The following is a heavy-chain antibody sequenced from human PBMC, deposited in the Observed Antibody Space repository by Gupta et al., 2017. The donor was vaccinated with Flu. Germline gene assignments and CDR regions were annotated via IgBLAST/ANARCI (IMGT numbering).Heavy chain of an antibody. CDR1: GFTFSSYA. V-gene: IGHV3-23*01. Sequence: EVQLLESGGGLVQPGGSLRLSCAASGFTFSSYAMSWVRQAPGKGLEWVSAISGSGGSKYYEDSVKSRFTISRDNSKNTLYRQMKGLGEEGTAVYYCVRPPRRGSNNRADYWGQGTLVTVSS. J-gene: IGHJ4*02. CDR3: VRPPRRGSNNRADY. D-gene: IGHD3-10*01. CDR2: ISGSGGSK.